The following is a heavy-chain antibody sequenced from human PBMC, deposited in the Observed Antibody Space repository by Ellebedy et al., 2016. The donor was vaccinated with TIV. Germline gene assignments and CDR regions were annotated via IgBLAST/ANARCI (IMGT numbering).Heavy chain of an antibody. CDR2: ISNTGSRT. CDR1: GFTFSSYA. D-gene: IGHD3-22*01. CDR3: AKGRGGGSDSSAPRYYFDY. V-gene: IGHV3-23*01. Sequence: GESLKISCAASGFTFSSYAMSWVRQAPGKGLEWVSTISNTGSRTYYADSVEGRFIISRDNSKKTLYLQMNSLRAEDTAIYYCAKGRGGGSDSSAPRYYFDYWGLGTLVTLSS. J-gene: IGHJ4*02.